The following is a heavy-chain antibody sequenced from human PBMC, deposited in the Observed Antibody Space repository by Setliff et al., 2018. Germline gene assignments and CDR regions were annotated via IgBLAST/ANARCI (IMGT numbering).Heavy chain of an antibody. Sequence: SETLSLTCTVSGGSISSSSYYWGWIHQPPGKGLEWIGSIYYSGSTYYNPSLKSRVTISVDTSKNQFSLKLSSVTAADTAVYYCARGRRGNYDFWSGYSNWFDPWGQGTLVTVSS. V-gene: IGHV4-39*07. CDR1: GGSISSSSYY. D-gene: IGHD3-3*01. CDR2: IYYSGST. J-gene: IGHJ5*02. CDR3: ARGRRGNYDFWSGYSNWFDP.